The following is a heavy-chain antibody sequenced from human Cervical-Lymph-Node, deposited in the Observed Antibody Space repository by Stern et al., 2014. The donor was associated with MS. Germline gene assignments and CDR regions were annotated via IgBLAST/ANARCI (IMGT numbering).Heavy chain of an antibody. D-gene: IGHD4-17*01. CDR3: AREEDGDNWYFQH. CDR2: ISAYNGNT. Sequence: QVPLGQSGAEVKKPGASVKVSCKASGYTFTNFGITWVRQAPGQGLDWMGWISAYNGNTNYAQKLQGRVTMTTDTSTSTAYMELRTLRSDDTAVYYCAREEDGDNWYFQHWGQGTLVTVSS. CDR1: GYTFTNFG. V-gene: IGHV1-18*01. J-gene: IGHJ1*01.